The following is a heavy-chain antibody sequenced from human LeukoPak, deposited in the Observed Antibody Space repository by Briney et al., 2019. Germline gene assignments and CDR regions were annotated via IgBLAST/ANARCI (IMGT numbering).Heavy chain of an antibody. CDR3: ATEKTGEPLAY. CDR2: IWFGGGSI. V-gene: IGHV3-33*03. Sequence: PVRSLRLSRAASGFTFNTYIMHWVRQAPPKGREWVALIWFGGGSIYYADSLKRRFTISRDNSKNTLYLQMNSLRAEHTAMYYCATEKTGEPLAYWGQPAPATASS. CDR1: GFTFNTYI. J-gene: IGHJ4*02. D-gene: IGHD7-27*01.